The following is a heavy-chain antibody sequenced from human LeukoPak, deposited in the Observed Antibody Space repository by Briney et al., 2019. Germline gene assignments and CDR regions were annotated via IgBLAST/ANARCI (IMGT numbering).Heavy chain of an antibody. Sequence: ASVKVSCKASGYTFTSYGISWVRQAPGQGLEWMGWIGAYNGNTNYAQKLQGRVTMTTDTSTSTAYMELRSLRSDDTAVYYCARERYYYDSSGYRGTVDYWGQGTLVTVSS. CDR2: IGAYNGNT. CDR3: ARERYYYDSSGYRGTVDY. V-gene: IGHV1-18*01. CDR1: GYTFTSYG. J-gene: IGHJ4*02. D-gene: IGHD3-22*01.